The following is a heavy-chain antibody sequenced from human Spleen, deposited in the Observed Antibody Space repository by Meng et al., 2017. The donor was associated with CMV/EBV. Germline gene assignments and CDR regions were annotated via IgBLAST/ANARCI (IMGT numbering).Heavy chain of an antibody. Sequence: VRLQESGPGLVKPSQTLSLPCTVSGGSISSGDYYWSWIRQPAGKGLEWIGRIYTSGSTNYNPSLKSRVTMSVDTSKNQISLRLRSVTAADTAVYYCATGSGDFDHWGQGTLVTVSS. CDR3: ATGSGDFDH. D-gene: IGHD1-26*01. J-gene: IGHJ4*02. CDR1: GGSISSGDYY. V-gene: IGHV4-61*02. CDR2: IYTSGST.